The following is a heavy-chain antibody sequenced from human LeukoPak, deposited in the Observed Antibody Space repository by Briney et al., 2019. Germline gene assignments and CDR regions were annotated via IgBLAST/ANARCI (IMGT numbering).Heavy chain of an antibody. J-gene: IGHJ4*02. Sequence: GESLKISCQASGYKFNNFYIAWVRQMPGKGLEWVAIIYPGDSDIRYSPSIQGHVTISADKSISTAYLQWSSLKASDTAMYYCARHGRHCSSSSCSLDDWGQGTLVIVSS. CDR2: IYPGDSDI. CDR1: GYKFNNFY. V-gene: IGHV5-51*01. D-gene: IGHD2-2*01. CDR3: ARHGRHCSSSSCSLDD.